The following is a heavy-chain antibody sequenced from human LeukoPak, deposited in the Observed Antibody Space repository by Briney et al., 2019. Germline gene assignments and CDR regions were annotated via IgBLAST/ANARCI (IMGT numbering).Heavy chain of an antibody. CDR1: GGSFSSYY. CDR3: ARSSSRGFDY. D-gene: IGHD6-13*01. J-gene: IGHJ4*02. V-gene: IGHV4-39*01. Sequence: PSETLSLTCAVYGGSFSSYYWGWIRQPPGKGLEWIGSIYYSGSTYYNPSLKSRVTISVDTSKNQFSLKLSSVTAADTAVYYCARSSSRGFDYWGQGTLVTVSS. CDR2: IYYSGST.